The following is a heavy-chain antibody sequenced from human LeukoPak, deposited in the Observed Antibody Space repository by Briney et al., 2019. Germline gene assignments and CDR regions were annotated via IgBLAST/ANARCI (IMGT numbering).Heavy chain of an antibody. CDR1: GFTFSSYA. CDR2: IRYDGTKK. D-gene: IGHD4-17*01. Sequence: GGSLRLSCAASGFTFSSYAMHWVRQAPGKGLEWVAFIRYDGTKKYYADSVKGRFTISRDNSKNTLYLQMNSLRAEDTAVYYCAKIPFGDYLLDYYYMDVWGKGTTVTISS. V-gene: IGHV3-30*02. J-gene: IGHJ6*03. CDR3: AKIPFGDYLLDYYYMDV.